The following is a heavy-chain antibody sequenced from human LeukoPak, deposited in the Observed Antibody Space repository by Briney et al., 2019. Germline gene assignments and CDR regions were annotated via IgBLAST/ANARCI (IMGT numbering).Heavy chain of an antibody. CDR3: ARGYDSSGYLDNGSFDY. CDR1: GGSISGHY. D-gene: IGHD3-22*01. CDR2: IYYSGST. V-gene: IGHV4-59*11. Sequence: SETLSLTCTVSGGSISGHYWSWIRQPPGKGLEWIGYIYYSGSTNYNPSLKSRVTISVDTSKNQFSLKLSSVTAADTAVYYCARGYDSSGYLDNGSFDYWGQGTLVTVSS. J-gene: IGHJ4*02.